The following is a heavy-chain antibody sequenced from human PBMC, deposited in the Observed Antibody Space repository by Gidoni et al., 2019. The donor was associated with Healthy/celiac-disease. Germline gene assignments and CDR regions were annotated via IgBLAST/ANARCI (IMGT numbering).Heavy chain of an antibody. CDR2: ISSSSSTI. D-gene: IGHD3-10*01. V-gene: IGHV3-48*02. J-gene: IGHJ4*02. CDR3: ARHGIYYYGSGSPYYFDY. Sequence: RLSCAASGFTFSSYSMNWVRQAPGKGLEWVSYISSSSSTIYYADSVKGRFTISRDNAKNSLYLQMNSLRDEDTAVYYCARHGIYYYGSGSPYYFDYWGQGTLVTVSS. CDR1: GFTFSSYS.